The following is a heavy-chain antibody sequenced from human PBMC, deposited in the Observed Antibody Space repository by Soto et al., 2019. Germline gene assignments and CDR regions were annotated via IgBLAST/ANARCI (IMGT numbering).Heavy chain of an antibody. CDR2: MNPNSGNT. J-gene: IGHJ6*02. Sequence: QVQLVQSGAEVKKPGASVKVSCKASGDPFSNYDMKWVRQATGQGLEWMGCMNPNSGNTGYARKFQGRGTMTRNTSITTVYMELSRLRSEDTAVCYWARGRNGMDVWGQGTTLTVSS. CDR3: ARGRNGMDV. V-gene: IGHV1-8*01. CDR1: GDPFSNYD.